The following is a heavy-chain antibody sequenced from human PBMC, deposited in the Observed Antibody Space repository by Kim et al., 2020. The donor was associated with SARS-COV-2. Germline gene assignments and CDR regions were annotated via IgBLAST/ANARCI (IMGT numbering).Heavy chain of an antibody. D-gene: IGHD3-22*01. J-gene: IGHJ4*02. V-gene: IGHV1-18*01. Sequence: ASVKVSCKASGYTFNNYGVNWVRLAPGQGLEWMGWISAYNGNTNYAQKLQDRVTMTTDTSTSTAYMELRSLRSDDTAVYYCARGAQYYYDRSAYPREIDYWGQGNLVTVSS. CDR2: ISAYNGNT. CDR1: GYTFNNYG. CDR3: ARGAQYYYDRSAYPREIDY.